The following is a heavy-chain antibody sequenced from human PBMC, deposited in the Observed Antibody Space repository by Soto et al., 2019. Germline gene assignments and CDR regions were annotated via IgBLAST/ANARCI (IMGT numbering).Heavy chain of an antibody. CDR3: ARGPTGWYGYDY. CDR1: GFTFCSSW. V-gene: IGHV3-74*01. J-gene: IGHJ4*02. D-gene: IGHD6-19*01. CDR2: INSDGSRT. Sequence: EVQLVESGGGLVQPGGSLRLSCAASGFTFCSSWMHWVRQAPGKGLVWVSRINSDGSRTNYADSVKGRFTISRDNAKNTLYLQMNSLRAEDTALYYCARGPTGWYGYDYWGQGTLVTVSS.